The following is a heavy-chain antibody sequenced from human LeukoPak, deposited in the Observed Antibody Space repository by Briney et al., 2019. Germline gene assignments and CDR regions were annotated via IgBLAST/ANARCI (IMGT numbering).Heavy chain of an antibody. CDR1: GGSFSGYY. D-gene: IGHD3-10*01. Sequence: SETLSLTCAVYGGSFSGYYWRWIRQPPGKGLEWIGEINHSGSTNYNPSLKSRVTISVDRSKNQFSLKLSSVTAADTAVYYCARGSSGTHDFDYWGQGTLVTVAS. V-gene: IGHV4-34*01. CDR3: ARGSSGTHDFDY. J-gene: IGHJ4*02. CDR2: INHSGST.